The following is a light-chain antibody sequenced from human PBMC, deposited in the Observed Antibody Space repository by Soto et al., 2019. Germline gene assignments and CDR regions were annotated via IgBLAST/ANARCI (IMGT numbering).Light chain of an antibody. V-gene: IGKV1-5*03. CDR3: QQYNSFIWT. CDR1: QTISSW. CDR2: KAS. J-gene: IGKJ1*01. Sequence: DIQMTQSPSTLSASVGDRVTIICRASQTISSWLAWYQQKGGKAPKLLISKASNLDSGVPSRFSGSGSGTKFNLTISSLQPEDFATYYCQQYNSFIWTFGQGTKVDIK.